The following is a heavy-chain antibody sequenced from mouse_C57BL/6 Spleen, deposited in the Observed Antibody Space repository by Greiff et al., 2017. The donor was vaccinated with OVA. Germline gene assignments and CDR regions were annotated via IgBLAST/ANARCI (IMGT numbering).Heavy chain of an antibody. V-gene: IGHV3-6*01. J-gene: IGHJ4*01. CDR3: ARDSSGDNAMDD. CDR1: GYSITRGYY. D-gene: IGHD3-2*02. CDR2: ISYDGSN. Sequence: ESGPGLVKPSPSLSLTCSVTGYSITRGYYWNWIRQFPGNQLEWLGYISYDGSNNYHPSLTNRISITRDTSKNQFSLKLNSVTTEDTATDYCARDSSGDNAMDDWGQGTSVTVSS.